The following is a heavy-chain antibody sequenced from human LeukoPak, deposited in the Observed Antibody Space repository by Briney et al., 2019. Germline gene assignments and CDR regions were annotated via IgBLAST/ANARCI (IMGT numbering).Heavy chain of an antibody. CDR3: ARDPCGSYVDAFDI. CDR1: GLSFDDYD. J-gene: IGHJ3*02. CDR2: INWKGGST. Sequence: GGSLRHSCEPRGLSFDDYDMYWVHQVPGNGMAWVSGINWKGGSTTYADSVKGRCTISRDNAKKYLYLQMNSLRAEDTALYYCARDPCGSYVDAFDIWGQGTMVTVSS. D-gene: IGHD1-26*01. V-gene: IGHV3-20*04.